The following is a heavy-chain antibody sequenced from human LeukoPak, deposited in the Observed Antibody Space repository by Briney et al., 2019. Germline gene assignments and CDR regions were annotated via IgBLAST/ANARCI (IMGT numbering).Heavy chain of an antibody. CDR1: GYTFTSYY. D-gene: IGHD2-21*02. Sequence: GASVKVSCKASGYTFTSYYMHWVRQAPGQGLEWMGIINPSGGRTSYAQKFQGRVTMTSDMSTSTVYMELSSLRSEDTAVYYCASCGGDCYLDDAFDIWGQGTMVTVSS. CDR2: INPSGGRT. J-gene: IGHJ3*02. CDR3: ASCGGDCYLDDAFDI. V-gene: IGHV1-46*01.